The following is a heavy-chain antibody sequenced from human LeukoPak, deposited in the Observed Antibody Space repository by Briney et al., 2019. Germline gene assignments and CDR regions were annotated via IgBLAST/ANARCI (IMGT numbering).Heavy chain of an antibody. J-gene: IGHJ1*01. CDR3: ARYSLSREDFQD. D-gene: IGHD6-13*01. CDR2: IYIRGNT. CDR1: GGSISSYY. Sequence: SETLSLTCTVSGGSISSYYWSWIRQPAGKGLEWIGRIYIRGNTNYNPSLKSRVTMSGDMSKNQFSLKLSSVTAADTAVYFCARYSLSREDFQDWGQGTLVTVSS. V-gene: IGHV4-4*07.